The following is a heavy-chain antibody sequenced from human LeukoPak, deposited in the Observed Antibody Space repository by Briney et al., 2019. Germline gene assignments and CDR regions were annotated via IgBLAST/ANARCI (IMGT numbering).Heavy chain of an antibody. CDR3: ARGTPYYYGPVNYFDY. V-gene: IGHV4-59*01. CDR1: GGSISSYY. D-gene: IGHD3-10*01. CDR2: IYYSGST. J-gene: IGHJ4*02. Sequence: SETLSLTCSVSGGSISSYYWSWIRQPPGKGLEWIGYIYYSGSTNYNPSLKSRVTISVDTSKNQFSLKLSSVTAADTAVYYCARGTPYYYGPVNYFDYWGQGTLVTVSS.